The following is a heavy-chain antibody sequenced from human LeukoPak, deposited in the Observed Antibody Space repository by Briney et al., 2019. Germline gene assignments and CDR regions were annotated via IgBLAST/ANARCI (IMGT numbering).Heavy chain of an antibody. D-gene: IGHD5-18*01. CDR1: GYTFTGYY. V-gene: IGHV1-2*04. CDR2: INPNSGGT. CDR3: ARGGTGYSYGYDWFDP. J-gene: IGHJ5*02. Sequence: GASVKVSCKASGYTFTGYYMHWVRQAPGQGLEWMGWINPNSGGTNYAQKFQGWVTMTRDTSISTAYMELSRLRSDDTAVYYCARGGTGYSYGYDWFDPWGQGTLVTVSS.